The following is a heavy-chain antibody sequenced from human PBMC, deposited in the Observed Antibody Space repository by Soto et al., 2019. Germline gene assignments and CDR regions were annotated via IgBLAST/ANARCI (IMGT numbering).Heavy chain of an antibody. D-gene: IGHD2-15*01. CDR1: GGTFNTYT. Sequence: SVKVSCKASGGTFNTYTFSWVRQAPGQGLEWMGSILPIMGSVNYAHDFRGRLSITADPSTTTAYMELTSLTSHDTAIYYCARIPRYSYPTSDPLDNWGQGTLVTVS. V-gene: IGHV1-69*08. CDR2: ILPIMGSV. J-gene: IGHJ4*02. CDR3: ARIPRYSYPTSDPLDN.